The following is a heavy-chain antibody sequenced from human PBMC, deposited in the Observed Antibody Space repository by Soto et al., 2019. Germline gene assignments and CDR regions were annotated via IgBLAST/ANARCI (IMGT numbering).Heavy chain of an antibody. Sequence: QVQLVQSGAEVKKPGSSVKVSCKASGGTFSSYAISWVRQAPGQGLEWMGGIIPIFGTANYAHEFKGRVTITADESTSTGYMDLSSLRAEDTAMRYCARAGFSGTYYYYYGMDVCGRGTTVTGSS. CDR3: ARAGFSGTYYYYYGMDV. CDR1: GGTFSSYA. D-gene: IGHD5-12*01. V-gene: IGHV1-69*01. CDR2: IIPIFGTA. J-gene: IGHJ6*02.